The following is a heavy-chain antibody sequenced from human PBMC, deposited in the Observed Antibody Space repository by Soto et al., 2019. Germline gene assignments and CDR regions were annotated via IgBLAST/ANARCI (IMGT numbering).Heavy chain of an antibody. CDR3: ARRFGDYDILTGYYYYYGMDV. CDR2: INHSGST. Sequence: SETLSLTCAVYGGSFSGYYWSWIRQPPGKGLEWIGEINHSGSTNYNPSLKSRVTISVDTSKNQFSLKLSSVTAADTAVYYCARRFGDYDILTGYYYYYGMDVWGQGTTVTVSS. D-gene: IGHD3-9*01. CDR1: GGSFSGYY. J-gene: IGHJ6*02. V-gene: IGHV4-34*01.